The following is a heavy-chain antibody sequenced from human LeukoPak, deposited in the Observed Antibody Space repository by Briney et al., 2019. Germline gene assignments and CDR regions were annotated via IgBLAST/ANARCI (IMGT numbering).Heavy chain of an antibody. CDR1: GGTFSSYA. Sequence: SVKVSCKASGGTFSSYAISWVRQAPGPGLEWMGGIIPIFGTANYAQKFQGRVTITTDESTSTAYMELSTLRSEDTAVYYCARKLYYYDSSGYYSDVGFDPWGQGTLVTVSS. V-gene: IGHV1-69*05. CDR3: ARKLYYYDSSGYYSDVGFDP. J-gene: IGHJ5*02. D-gene: IGHD3-22*01. CDR2: IIPIFGTA.